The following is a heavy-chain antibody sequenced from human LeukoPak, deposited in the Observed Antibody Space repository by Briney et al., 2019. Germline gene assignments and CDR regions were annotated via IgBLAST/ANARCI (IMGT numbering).Heavy chain of an antibody. CDR1: GFTFSSYG. Sequence: GGSLRLFCAASGFTFSSYGMHWDRQAPGKGLEWVAVIWYDGSNKYYADSVKGRFTISRDNSKNTLYLQMNSLRAEDTAVYYCARDDPDEYYFDYWGQGTLVTVSS. CDR3: ARDDPDEYYFDY. J-gene: IGHJ4*02. V-gene: IGHV3-33*01. CDR2: IWYDGSNK.